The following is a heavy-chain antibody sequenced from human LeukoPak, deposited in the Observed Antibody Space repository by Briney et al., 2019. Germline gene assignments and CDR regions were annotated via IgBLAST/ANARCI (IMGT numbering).Heavy chain of an antibody. Sequence: PGRSLRLSCAASGFTFSSYGMHWVRQAPGKGLEWVAVISYDGSNKYYADSVKGRFTISRDNAKNSLYLQMNSLRAEDTAVYYCARVEMATISHWGQGTLVTVSS. V-gene: IGHV3-30*03. J-gene: IGHJ4*02. CDR2: ISYDGSNK. D-gene: IGHD5-12*01. CDR3: ARVEMATISH. CDR1: GFTFSSYG.